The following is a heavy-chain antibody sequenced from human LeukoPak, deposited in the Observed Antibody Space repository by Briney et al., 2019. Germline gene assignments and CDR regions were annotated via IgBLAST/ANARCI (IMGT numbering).Heavy chain of an antibody. V-gene: IGHV1-69*04. CDR3: ARERVVTMVRGFYYFDY. J-gene: IGHJ4*02. Sequence: SVKVSCKASGGTFSSYAISWVRQAPGQGLEWMRRIIPILGIANYAQKFQGRVTITADKSTSTAYMELSSLRSEDTAVYYCARERVVTMVRGFYYFDYWGQGTLVTVSS. CDR2: IIPILGIA. D-gene: IGHD3-10*01. CDR1: GGTFSSYA.